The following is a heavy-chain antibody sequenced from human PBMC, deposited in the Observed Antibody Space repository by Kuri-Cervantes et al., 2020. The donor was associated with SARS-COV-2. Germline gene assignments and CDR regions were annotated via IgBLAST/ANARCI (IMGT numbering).Heavy chain of an antibody. Sequence: GGSLRLSCAASGFTFSGSAMHWVRQAPGKGLEWVANIKQDGSETYYVDSVKGRFTISRDNAKNSLYLQMNSLRAEDTAVYYCGRSYDYWGQGTLVTVSS. J-gene: IGHJ4*02. CDR1: GFTFSGSA. CDR3: GRSYDY. CDR2: IKQDGSET. V-gene: IGHV3-7*02.